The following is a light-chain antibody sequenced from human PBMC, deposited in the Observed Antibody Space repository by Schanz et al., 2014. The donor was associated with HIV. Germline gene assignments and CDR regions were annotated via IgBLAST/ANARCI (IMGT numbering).Light chain of an antibody. Sequence: EIVMTQSPATLSVSPGDTVTLSCRASQSVGSMLDWFQQKPGQAPRLVIFRASTRATGLPARFSGSGSGTEFTLTISSLQSEDFAVYYCLQHDNWPWTFGQGTKVEIK. CDR2: RAS. V-gene: IGKV3-15*01. CDR3: LQHDNWPWT. CDR1: QSVGSM. J-gene: IGKJ1*01.